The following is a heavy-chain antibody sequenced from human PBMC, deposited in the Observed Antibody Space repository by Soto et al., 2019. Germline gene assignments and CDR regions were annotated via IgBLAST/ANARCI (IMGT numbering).Heavy chain of an antibody. CDR1: GYTLTGYD. CDR3: ARGKAWGIRGPNWFDP. Sequence: SVKVAWKASGYTLTGYDINWVRQATGQGLEWMGWMNPNSGNTGYAQKFQGRVTMTRNTSISTAYMELSSLRSEDTAVYYCARGKAWGIRGPNWFDPWGQGTLGT. V-gene: IGHV1-8*01. D-gene: IGHD6-13*01. J-gene: IGHJ5*02. CDR2: MNPNSGNT.